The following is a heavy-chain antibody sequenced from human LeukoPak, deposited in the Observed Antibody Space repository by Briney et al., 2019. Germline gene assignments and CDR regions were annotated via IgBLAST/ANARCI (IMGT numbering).Heavy chain of an antibody. CDR1: GHSISSGYY. Sequence: SETLSLTCTASGHSISSGYYWGWIRQPPGKGLEWIGTIFHSGSTYYNPSLKSRVTISVDTSKNQFSLNLSSVTAADTAVYYCARVGYYPDYYMDVWGKGTTVTVSS. D-gene: IGHD2-21*01. J-gene: IGHJ6*03. V-gene: IGHV4-38-2*02. CDR2: IFHSGST. CDR3: ARVGYYPDYYMDV.